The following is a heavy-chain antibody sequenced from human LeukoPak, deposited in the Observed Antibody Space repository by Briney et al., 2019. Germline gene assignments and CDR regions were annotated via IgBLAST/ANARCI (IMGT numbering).Heavy chain of an antibody. CDR3: ARQTGAYYYYMDV. CDR1: GGSISSGSYY. CDR2: INHSGST. J-gene: IGHJ6*03. D-gene: IGHD7-27*01. Sequence: SETLSLTCTVSGGSISSGSYYWSWIRQPPGKGLEWIGEINHSGSTNCNPSLKSRVTVSVDTSKNQFSLKLSSVTAADTAVYYCARQTGAYYYYMDVWGKGATVTVSS. V-gene: IGHV4-61*01.